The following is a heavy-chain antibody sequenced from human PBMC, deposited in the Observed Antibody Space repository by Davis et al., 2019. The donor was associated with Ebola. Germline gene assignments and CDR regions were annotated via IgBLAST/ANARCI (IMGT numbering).Heavy chain of an antibody. CDR3: ARVGTYYDSSGTFYYYYGMDV. CDR2: LYYTGST. Sequence: SETLSLTCTVSGGSISSYYWSWIRQPPGKGLEWIGSLYYTGSTYNNPSLKSRVTISVDTSKNQFSLKLSSVTAADTAVYYCARVGTYYDSSGTFYYYYGMDVWGQGTTVTVSS. J-gene: IGHJ6*02. V-gene: IGHV4-59*01. CDR1: GGSISSYY. D-gene: IGHD3-22*01.